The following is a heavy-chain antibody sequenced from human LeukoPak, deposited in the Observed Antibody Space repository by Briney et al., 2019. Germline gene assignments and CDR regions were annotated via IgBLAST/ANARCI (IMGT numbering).Heavy chain of an antibody. V-gene: IGHV3-7*04. CDR2: IHPEGNEK. CDR1: GFTFSNFW. Sequence: GGSLRLSCAVSGFTFSNFWMSWVRQAPGRGLEWVANIHPEGNEKYHVEAVKGRFTISRDNAKNSLFLQMNGLRVEDTAVYYCARGDDFSGDHWGQGTLVTVSS. CDR3: ARGDDFSGDH. D-gene: IGHD1-1*01. J-gene: IGHJ4*02.